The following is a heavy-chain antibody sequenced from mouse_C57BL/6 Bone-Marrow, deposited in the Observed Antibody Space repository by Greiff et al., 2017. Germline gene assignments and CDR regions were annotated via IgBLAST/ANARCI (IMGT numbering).Heavy chain of an antibody. CDR1: GYTFTSYG. D-gene: IGHD2-3*01. CDR3: ATGEGYSRFAY. Sequence: QVQLKESGAELARPGASVKLSCKASGYTFTSYGISWVKQRTGQGLEWIGEIYPRSGNTYYNEKFKGKATLTADKSSSTAYMELRSLTSEDSAVYFCATGEGYSRFAYWGQGTLVTVSA. V-gene: IGHV1-81*01. CDR2: IYPRSGNT. J-gene: IGHJ3*01.